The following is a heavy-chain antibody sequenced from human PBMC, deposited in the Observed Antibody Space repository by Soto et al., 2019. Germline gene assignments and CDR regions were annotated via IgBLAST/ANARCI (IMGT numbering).Heavy chain of an antibody. V-gene: IGHV4-39*01. CDR3: ARHSARSGYCSSTSCFSTNWFDP. CDR2: IYYSGST. D-gene: IGHD2-2*01. CDR1: GGSISSSSYY. J-gene: IGHJ5*02. Sequence: PSETLSLTCTVSGGSISSSSYYWGRIRQPPGKGLEWIGSIYYSGSTYYNPSLKSRVTISVDTSKNQFSLKLSSVTAADTAVYYCARHSARSGYCSSTSCFSTNWFDPWGQGTLVTVSS.